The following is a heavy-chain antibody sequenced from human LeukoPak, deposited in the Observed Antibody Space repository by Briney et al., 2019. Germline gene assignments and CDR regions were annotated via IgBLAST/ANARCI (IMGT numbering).Heavy chain of an antibody. CDR1: GGTFSSYA. J-gene: IGHJ3*02. D-gene: IGHD3-22*01. CDR3: ARAPARITMIVVVGDAFDI. V-gene: IGHV1-69*05. Sequence: SVKVSCKASGGTFSSYAISWVRQAPGQGLEWMGGITPIFGTANYAQKFQGRVAITTDESTSTAYMELSSLRSEDTAVYYCARAPARITMIVVVGDAFDIWGQGTMVTVSS. CDR2: ITPIFGTA.